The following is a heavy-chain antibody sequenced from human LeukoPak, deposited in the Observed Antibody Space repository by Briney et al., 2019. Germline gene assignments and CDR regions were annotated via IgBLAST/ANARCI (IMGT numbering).Heavy chain of an antibody. CDR1: GFTFSSYS. Sequence: KSGGSLRLSCAASGFTFSSYSMNWVRQAPGKGLEWVSSISSSSSYIYYADSVKGRFTISRDNAKNSLYLQMNSLRAEDTAVYYCARVQTGYNWNYVDYWGQGTLVTVSS. CDR3: ARVQTGYNWNYVDY. D-gene: IGHD1-20*01. J-gene: IGHJ4*02. CDR2: ISSSSSYI. V-gene: IGHV3-21*01.